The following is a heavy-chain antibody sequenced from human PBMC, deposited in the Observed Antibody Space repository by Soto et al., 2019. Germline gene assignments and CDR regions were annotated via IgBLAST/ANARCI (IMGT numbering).Heavy chain of an antibody. CDR1: GFTVSSNY. Sequence: EVQLVETGGGLIQPGGSLRLSCAASGFTVSSNYMSWVRQAPGKGLEWVSVIYSGGSTYYADSVKGRFTISRDNSQNTLYLQMNSLRAEDTAVYYCASESSYSYGHVPYYYSSGMDVWGQGPTVTVSS. CDR3: ASESSYSYGHVPYYYSSGMDV. V-gene: IGHV3-53*02. CDR2: IYSGGST. D-gene: IGHD5-18*01. J-gene: IGHJ6*02.